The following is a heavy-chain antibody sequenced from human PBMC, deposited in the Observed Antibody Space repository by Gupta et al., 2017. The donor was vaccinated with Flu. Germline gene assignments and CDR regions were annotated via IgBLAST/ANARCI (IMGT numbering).Heavy chain of an antibody. CDR2: IYTSGST. J-gene: IGHJ4*02. D-gene: IGHD6-13*01. V-gene: IGHV4-61*02. CDR3: ARGHPVYSSN. Sequence: QVQLQESGPGLVKPSQTLSLTCTVSGGSISSGSYYWSWIRQPAGKGLEWIVRIYTSGSTNYNPSLKSRVTISVDTSKNQFSLKLSSVTAADTAVYYCARGHPVYSSNWGQGTLVTVSS. CDR1: GGSISSGSYY.